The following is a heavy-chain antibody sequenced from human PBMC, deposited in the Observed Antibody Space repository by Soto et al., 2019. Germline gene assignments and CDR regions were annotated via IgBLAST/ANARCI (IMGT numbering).Heavy chain of an antibody. V-gene: IGHV1-18*01. CDR1: GYTFTSYG. CDR2: ISAYNGNT. CDR3: VREGLYSGYDYYYYYGMDV. Sequence: QVQLVQSGAEVKKPGASVKVSCKASGYTFTSYGISWVRQAPGQGLEWMGWISAYNGNTNYAQKLQGRVTMTTDTSTSTAYMELRSLRSDDTAVYYCVREGLYSGYDYYYYYGMDVWGQGTTVTVSS. D-gene: IGHD5-12*01. J-gene: IGHJ6*02.